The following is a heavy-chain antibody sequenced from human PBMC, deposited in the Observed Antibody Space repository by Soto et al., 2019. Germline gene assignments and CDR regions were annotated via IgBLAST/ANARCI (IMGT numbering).Heavy chain of an antibody. CDR1: GGSVSSGSYY. J-gene: IGHJ4*02. CDR3: ARLELGYSSSFFDY. V-gene: IGHV4-61*01. CDR2: IYYSGIT. Sequence: SETLSLTCTVSGGSVSSGSYYWSLIQQPPGKGLEWIGYIYYSGITDYNPYPKGRVTISVDTSKKQFPLKLSSVTAADTAVYYCARLELGYSSSFFDYWGQGTLVTVSS. D-gene: IGHD6-13*01.